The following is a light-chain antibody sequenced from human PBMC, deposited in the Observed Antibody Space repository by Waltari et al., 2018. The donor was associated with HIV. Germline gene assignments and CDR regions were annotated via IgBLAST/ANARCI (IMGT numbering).Light chain of an antibody. CDR1: QNLLYRSNNKNY. CDR2: WAS. CDR3: LQHTSYPYT. V-gene: IGKV4-1*01. J-gene: IGKJ2*01. Sequence: DIVMNQSPDSLTVSLGDRATIYCKSSQNLLYRSNNKNYVAWYQQKAGKPPKLLIYWASTRESGVPARFSGGGSGTDFTLTISSLQPEDFATYYCLQHTSYPYTFGQGTKLEIK.